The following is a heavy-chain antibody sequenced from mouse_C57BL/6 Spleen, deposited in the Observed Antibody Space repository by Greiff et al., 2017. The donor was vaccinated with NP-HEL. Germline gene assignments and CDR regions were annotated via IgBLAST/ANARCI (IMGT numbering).Heavy chain of an antibody. CDR1: GYTFTSYW. D-gene: IGHD1-1*01. J-gene: IGHJ3*01. V-gene: IGHV1-72*01. CDR3: AREDYYGSSPWFAY. Sequence: VQLQQPGAELVKPGASVKLSCKASGYTFTSYWMHWVKQRPGRGLEWIGRIDPNSGGTTYNEKFKSKATLTVDKPSSTAYMQLSSLTSEDSAVYYCAREDYYGSSPWFAYWGQGTLVTVSA. CDR2: IDPNSGGT.